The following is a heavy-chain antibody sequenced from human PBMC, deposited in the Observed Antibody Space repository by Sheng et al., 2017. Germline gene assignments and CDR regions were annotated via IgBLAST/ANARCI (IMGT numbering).Heavy chain of an antibody. CDR1: GFSLGTSGVG. CDR2: IYWDDDK. Sequence: QITLKESGPTLVKPTQALALTCTFSGFSLGTSGVGVGWIRQPPGKALEWLAVIYWDDDKRYSPSLKNRLTITKYTSNNQVVLTMTNLDPVDTATYYCAHRQHSGRPWENAYFDFWGQGALVTVSS. D-gene: IGHD1-26*01. J-gene: IGHJ4*02. CDR3: AHRQHSGRPWENAYFDF. V-gene: IGHV2-5*02.